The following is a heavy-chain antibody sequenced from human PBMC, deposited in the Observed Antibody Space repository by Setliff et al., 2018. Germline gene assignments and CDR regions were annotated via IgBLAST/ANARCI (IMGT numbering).Heavy chain of an antibody. CDR2: IIPIFGTA. D-gene: IGHD3-22*01. J-gene: IGHJ3*02. Sequence: ASVKVSCKASGGTFSSYAISWVRQAPGQGLEWMGRIIPIFGTANYAQKFQGRVTITADKSTSTAYMELSRLRSEDTAVYYCARDGDNYYDSSGYYLNHAFDIWGQGTMVTVSS. V-gene: IGHV1-69*06. CDR3: ARDGDNYYDSSGYYLNHAFDI. CDR1: GGTFSSYA.